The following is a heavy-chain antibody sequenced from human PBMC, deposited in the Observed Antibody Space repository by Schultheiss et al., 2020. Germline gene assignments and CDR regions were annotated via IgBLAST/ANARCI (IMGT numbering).Heavy chain of an antibody. J-gene: IGHJ6*03. Sequence: GGSLRLSCSGSGFRFSDYGVHWVRQAPGKGLQYVSGISNNGGSTYYADSVKGRFNISRDNSKNTVILEMSSLRDEDTAVYYCAKDGLVVLGEYRSSNYHYYMDVWGKGTTVTVSS. V-gene: IGHV3-64D*06. CDR2: ISNNGGST. D-gene: IGHD2-15*01. CDR3: AKDGLVVLGEYRSSNYHYYMDV. CDR1: GFRFSDYG.